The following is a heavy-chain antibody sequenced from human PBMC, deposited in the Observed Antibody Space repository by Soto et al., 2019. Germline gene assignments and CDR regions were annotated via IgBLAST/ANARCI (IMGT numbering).Heavy chain of an antibody. J-gene: IGHJ4*02. CDR2: IDYGGST. D-gene: IGHD6-13*01. CDR1: GGSISSSSYY. Sequence: SETLSLTCTVSGGSISSSSYYWGWIRQPPGKGLEWIGSIDYGGSTYYNPSLKSRVTISVDTSKNQFSLQLSSVTAADTAVYYCARHEYSSSWFDYWGQGTLVTVSS. CDR3: ARHEYSSSWFDY. V-gene: IGHV4-39*01.